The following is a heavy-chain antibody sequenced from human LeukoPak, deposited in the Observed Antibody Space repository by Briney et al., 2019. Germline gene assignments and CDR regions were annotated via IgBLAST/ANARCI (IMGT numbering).Heavy chain of an antibody. Sequence: GGSLRLSCAASGFTFSSYGMSWVRQAPGKGLEWVSAISGSGGSTYYADSVKGRFTISRDNSKNTLYLQMNSLRAEDTAVYYCANVDSGYYYDSSGYLPIWGQGTMVTVSS. V-gene: IGHV3-23*01. D-gene: IGHD3-22*01. CDR1: GFTFSSYG. J-gene: IGHJ3*02. CDR3: ANVDSGYYYDSSGYLPI. CDR2: ISGSGGST.